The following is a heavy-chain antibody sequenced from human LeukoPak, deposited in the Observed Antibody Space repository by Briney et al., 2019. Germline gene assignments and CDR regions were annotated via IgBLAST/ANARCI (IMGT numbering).Heavy chain of an antibody. CDR1: GGSFSGYY. V-gene: IGHV4-34*01. D-gene: IGHD1-26*01. CDR3: ATTNRIVGATHYFDY. J-gene: IGHJ4*02. CDR2: INHSGST. Sequence: SETLSLTCAVYGGSFSGYYWSWIRQPPGKGLEWIGEINHSGSTNYNPSLKSRVTISVDTSKNQFSLKLSSVTAADTAVYYCATTNRIVGATHYFDYWGQGTLVTVSS.